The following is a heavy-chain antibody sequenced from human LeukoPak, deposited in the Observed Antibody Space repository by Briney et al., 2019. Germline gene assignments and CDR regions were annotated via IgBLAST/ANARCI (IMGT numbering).Heavy chain of an antibody. D-gene: IGHD3-10*01. V-gene: IGHV3-7*01. CDR2: IRQDG. J-gene: IGHJ6*03. CDR1: GFSFSSYW. CDR3: ARLSAYYYGSYFYYYMDV. Sequence: GGSLRLPCEGSGFSFSSYWMTWVRQLPGKGPEWVANIRQDGYFADSVKGRFTISRDNAKKSVYLHMSSLRAEDTALYYCARLSAYYYGSYFYYYMDVWGKGTTVTVSS.